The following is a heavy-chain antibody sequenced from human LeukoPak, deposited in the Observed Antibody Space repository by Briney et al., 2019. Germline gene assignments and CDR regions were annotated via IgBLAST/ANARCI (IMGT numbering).Heavy chain of an antibody. V-gene: IGHV1-2*02. CDR1: GYTFTGYY. D-gene: IGHD1-26*01. Sequence: ASVKVSCKASGYTFTGYYMHWVRQAPGQGLEWMGWINPNSGGTNYAQKFQGRVTMTRDTSISTAFMELSRLRSDDTAVYYCARAPSIVGAGPAFDIWGQGTMVTVSS. J-gene: IGHJ3*02. CDR3: ARAPSIVGAGPAFDI. CDR2: INPNSGGT.